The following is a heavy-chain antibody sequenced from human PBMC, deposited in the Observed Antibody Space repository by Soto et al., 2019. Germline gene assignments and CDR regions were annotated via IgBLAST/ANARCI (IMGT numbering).Heavy chain of an antibody. Sequence: SGPTLVNPTQTLTLTCTFSGFSLSTSGMCXSWIRQPPGKALEWLALIDWDDDKYHSTSLKTRLTISKDTSKNQVVLTMTNMDPVDTATYYCARIKRGITMVRGVIAYYYYGMDVWGQGTTVTVSS. V-gene: IGHV2-70*01. D-gene: IGHD3-10*01. CDR1: GFSLSTSGMC. CDR2: IDWDDDK. J-gene: IGHJ6*02. CDR3: ARIKRGITMVRGVIAYYYYGMDV.